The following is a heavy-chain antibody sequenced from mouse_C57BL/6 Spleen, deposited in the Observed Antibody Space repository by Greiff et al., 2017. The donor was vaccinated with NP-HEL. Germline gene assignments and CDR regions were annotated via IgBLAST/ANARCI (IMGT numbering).Heavy chain of an antibody. V-gene: IGHV1-55*01. D-gene: IGHD1-1*01. J-gene: IGHJ4*01. CDR3: ARDPYYYGSSYDAMGY. CDR2: IFPGSGST. CDR1: GYTFTSYW. Sequence: QVQLQQSGAELVKPGASVKMSCKASGYTFTSYWITWVKQRPGQGLEWIGDIFPGSGSTNYNEKFKSQATLTVDTSSSTAYMQLSSLTSDDSAVYYCARDPYYYGSSYDAMGYWGQGTSVTVAS.